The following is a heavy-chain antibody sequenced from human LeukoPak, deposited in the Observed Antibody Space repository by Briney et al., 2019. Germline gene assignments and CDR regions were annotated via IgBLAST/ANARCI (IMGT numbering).Heavy chain of an antibody. CDR2: ISSSSSYI. V-gene: IGHV3-21*01. CDR3: ATDPWQQLVRGDY. D-gene: IGHD6-13*01. Sequence: PGGSLRLSWAASGFTFSSYSMNWVRQAPGKGLEWVSSISSSSSYIYYADSVKGRFTISRDNAKNSLYLQMNSLRAEDTAVYYCATDPWQQLVRGDYWGQGTLVTVSS. CDR1: GFTFSSYS. J-gene: IGHJ4*02.